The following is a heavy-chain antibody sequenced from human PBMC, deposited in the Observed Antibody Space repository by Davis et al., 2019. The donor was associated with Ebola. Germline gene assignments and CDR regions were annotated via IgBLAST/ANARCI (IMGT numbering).Heavy chain of an antibody. CDR2: INPSGGST. V-gene: IGHV1-46*01. D-gene: IGHD2-2*02. CDR3: ARVGVVPAAILYYYYYYMDV. Sequence: ASVKVSCKASGYTFTSYYMHWVRQAPGQGLEWMGIINPSGGSTSYAQKFQGRVTMTRDTSTSTVYMELRSLRSDDTAVYYCARVGVVPAAILYYYYYYMDVWGKGTTVTVSS. J-gene: IGHJ6*03. CDR1: GYTFTSYY.